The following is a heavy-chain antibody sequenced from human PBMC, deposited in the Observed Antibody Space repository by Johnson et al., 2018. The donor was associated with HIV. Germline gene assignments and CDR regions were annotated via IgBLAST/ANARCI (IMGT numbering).Heavy chain of an antibody. J-gene: IGHJ3*02. D-gene: IGHD2-15*01. CDR3: AIGPHEVVVVAATSAFDI. V-gene: IGHV3-30-3*01. CDR1: GFTFSSYA. CDR2: ISYDGSNK. Sequence: QVQLVESGGVLVQPGGSLRLSCAASGFTFSSYAMHWVRQAPGKGLEWVAVISYDGSNKYYADSVKGRFTISRDNSKNTLYLQMNSLRAEDTAVYYCAIGPHEVVVVAATSAFDIWGQGTMVTVSS.